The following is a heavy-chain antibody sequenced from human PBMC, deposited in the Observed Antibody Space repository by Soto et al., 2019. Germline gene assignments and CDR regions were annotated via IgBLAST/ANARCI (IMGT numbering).Heavy chain of an antibody. J-gene: IGHJ6*02. V-gene: IGHV4-39*01. Sequence: SETLSLPCTVAGGSISSSGYYLGWIRQPPGKGLEWIGSIYYSGSTYYNPSLKSRVTISVDTSKNQFSLKLSSVTAADTAVYYCARPRFLEWLFRGTYYGMDVWGQGTTVTVSS. CDR1: GGSISSSGYY. CDR2: IYYSGST. CDR3: ARPRFLEWLFRGTYYGMDV. D-gene: IGHD3-3*01.